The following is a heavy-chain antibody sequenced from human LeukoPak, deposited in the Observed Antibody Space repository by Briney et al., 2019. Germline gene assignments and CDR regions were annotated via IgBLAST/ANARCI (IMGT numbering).Heavy chain of an antibody. D-gene: IGHD3-10*01. CDR3: AKSNGYGLVDI. CDR1: GDCFSYFY. V-gene: IGHV4-59*12. J-gene: IGHJ3*02. Sequence: SETLSLTCTVSGDCFSYFYWSWIRQPPGKGLEWIGYIYNSGSTNYNPSLKSRVTISLDTSKNQFSLKLSSVTAADTAVYYCAKSNGYGLVDIWGQGTMVTVSS. CDR2: IYNSGST.